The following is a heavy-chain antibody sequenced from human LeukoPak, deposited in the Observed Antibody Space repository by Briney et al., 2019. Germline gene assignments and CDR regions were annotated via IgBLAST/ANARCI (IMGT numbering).Heavy chain of an antibody. V-gene: IGHV1-69*05. CDR1: GGTFSSYA. CDR2: IIPIFGTA. D-gene: IGHD3-10*01. CDR3: ARDMVRGVSPTPMDV. J-gene: IGHJ6*03. Sequence: SVKVSCKASGGTFSSYAISWVLQAPGQGLEWMGGIIPIFGTANYAQKFQGRVTITTDESTSTAYMELSSLRSEDTAVYYCARDMVRGVSPTPMDVWGKGTTVTVSS.